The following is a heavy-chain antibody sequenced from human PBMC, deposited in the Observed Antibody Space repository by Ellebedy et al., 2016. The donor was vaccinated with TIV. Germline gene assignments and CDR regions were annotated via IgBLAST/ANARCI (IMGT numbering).Heavy chain of an antibody. CDR3: AKRSGAT. J-gene: IGHJ4*02. V-gene: IGHV3-23*05. CDR1: GFTFGSYG. Sequence: GESLKISCAASGFTFGSYGMMWVRQAPGKGLEWVSTIITTGTSTDYADSVKGRFTISRDNSKNTLFLQMNSLRVEDTAVYYCAKRSGATWGQGTLVTVSP. D-gene: IGHD1-26*01. CDR2: IITTGTST.